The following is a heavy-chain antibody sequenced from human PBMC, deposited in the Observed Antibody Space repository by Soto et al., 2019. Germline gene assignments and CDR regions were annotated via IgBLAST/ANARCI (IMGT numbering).Heavy chain of an antibody. CDR1: GCSFTSNNW. CDR3: ASRDPGTSVDY. D-gene: IGHD1-7*01. Sequence: PLETLSLTCSVSGCSFTSNNWWTWVRQPPGQGLEWIGEIYRTGSTNYNPSLKSRVTISLDKSENQFSLKVTSLTAADTAVYYCASRDPGTSVDYWGQGTLVTVSS. J-gene: IGHJ4*02. V-gene: IGHV4-4*02. CDR2: IYRTGST.